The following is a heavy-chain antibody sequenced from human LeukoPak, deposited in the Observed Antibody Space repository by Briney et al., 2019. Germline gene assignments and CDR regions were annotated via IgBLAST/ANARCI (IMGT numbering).Heavy chain of an antibody. J-gene: IGHJ4*02. CDR2: TYYSGST. CDR3: ARLSKGRYFDYIFDH. V-gene: IGHV4-39*01. Sequence: SETLSLTCTVSGGSVSSYEYYWGWIRQPPGKGLEWIGNTYYSGSTYYNPSLKSRLTMSVDTSKNQFPLKMSSVTAADTAVYYCARLSKGRYFDYIFDHWGQGALVTVSS. CDR1: GGSVSSYEYY. D-gene: IGHD3-9*01.